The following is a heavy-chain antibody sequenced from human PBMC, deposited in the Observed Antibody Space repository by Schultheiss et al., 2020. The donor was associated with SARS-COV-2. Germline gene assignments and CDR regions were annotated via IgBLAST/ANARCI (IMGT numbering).Heavy chain of an antibody. CDR3: ARDHRYYDSSGPTKYFQH. CDR2: INHSGST. V-gene: IGHV4-34*01. J-gene: IGHJ1*01. D-gene: IGHD3-22*01. CDR1: GGSFSGYY. Sequence: SETLSLTCAVYGGSFSGYYWSWIRQPPGKGLEWIGEINHSGSTNYNPSLKSRVTISVDTSKNQFSLKLSSVTAADTAVYYCARDHRYYDSSGPTKYFQHWGQGTLVTVSS.